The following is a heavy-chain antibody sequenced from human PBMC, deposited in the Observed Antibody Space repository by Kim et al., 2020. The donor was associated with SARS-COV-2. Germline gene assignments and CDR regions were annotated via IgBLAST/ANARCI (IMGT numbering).Heavy chain of an antibody. Sequence: SETLSLTCAVYGGSFSGYYWSWIRQPPGKGLEWIGEINHSGSTNYNPSLKSRVTISVDTSKNQFSLKLSSVTAADTAVYYCARYADYYYSSGYYAPDYWGQGTLVPVPS. D-gene: IGHD3-22*01. CDR2: INHSGST. V-gene: IGHV4-34*01. CDR1: GGSFSGYY. CDR3: ARYADYYYSSGYYAPDY. J-gene: IGHJ4*02.